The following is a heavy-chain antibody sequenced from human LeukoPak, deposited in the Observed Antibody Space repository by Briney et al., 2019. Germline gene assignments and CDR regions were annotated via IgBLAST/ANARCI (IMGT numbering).Heavy chain of an antibody. J-gene: IGHJ4*02. D-gene: IGHD5-24*01. Sequence: PGGSLRPSCAASGFTFSSYAMSWVRQAPGKGLEWVSAISGSGGSTYYADSVKGRFTISRDDSKNTLYLQMNSLRAEDTAVYYCARDFSLQLFDYWGQGTLVTDFS. V-gene: IGHV3-23*01. CDR3: ARDFSLQLFDY. CDR2: ISGSGGST. CDR1: GFTFSSYA.